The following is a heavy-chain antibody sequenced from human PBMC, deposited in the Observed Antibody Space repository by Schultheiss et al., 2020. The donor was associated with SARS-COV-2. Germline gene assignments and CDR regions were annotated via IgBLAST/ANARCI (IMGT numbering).Heavy chain of an antibody. CDR3: ARGVRYSSSSYFDY. D-gene: IGHD6-6*01. Sequence: GGSLRLSCAASGFTFSSYVMHWVRQAPGKGLEWVAVISYDGSNKYYADSVKGRFTISRDNSKNTLYLQMNSLRAEDTAVYYCARGVRYSSSSYFDYWGQGTLVTVSS. CDR2: ISYDGSNK. CDR1: GFTFSSYV. V-gene: IGHV3-30*11. J-gene: IGHJ4*02.